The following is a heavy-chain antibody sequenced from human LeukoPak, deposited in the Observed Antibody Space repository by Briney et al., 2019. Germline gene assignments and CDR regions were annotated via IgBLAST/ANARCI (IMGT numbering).Heavy chain of an antibody. CDR1: ASTCRSYA. J-gene: IGHJ5*02. CDR3: AREEMATVYNWFDP. V-gene: IGHV1-69*04. CDR2: IIPIFGIA. D-gene: IGHD5-24*01. Sequence: SSVKVSCMASASTCRSYAISGERQAPGQGLKWMGRIIPIFGIANYAQKLQGRVTITADKSTSTAYMELSSLRSEDTAVYYCAREEMATVYNWFDPWGQGTLVTVSS.